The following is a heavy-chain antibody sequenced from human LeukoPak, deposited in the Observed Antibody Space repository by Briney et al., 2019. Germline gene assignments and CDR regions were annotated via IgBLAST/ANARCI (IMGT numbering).Heavy chain of an antibody. D-gene: IGHD3-22*01. J-gene: IGHJ4*02. CDR1: GYTFTSYY. Sequence: ASVKVSCKASGYTFTSYYMHWVRQAPGEGLEWMGIINPSGGSTTYAQKFQGRVTMTRDMSTSTVYMDLSSLRSEDTAVYYCARVSIYYDSSGYIDYWGQGTLVTVSS. CDR2: INPSGGST. V-gene: IGHV1-46*01. CDR3: ARVSIYYDSSGYIDY.